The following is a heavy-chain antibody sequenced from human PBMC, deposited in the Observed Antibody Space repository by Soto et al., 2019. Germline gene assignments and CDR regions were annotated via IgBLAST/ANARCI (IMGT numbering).Heavy chain of an antibody. J-gene: IGHJ4*02. D-gene: IGHD6-19*01. CDR1: GFNFSDHY. CDR3: ARHTSGWHYYDY. CDR2: ISGSSRYT. Sequence: SLRLSCAASGFNFSDHYMNWIRQAPGKGLEWVSYISGSSRYTNFADSVKGRFTTSRDNAKNSLYLQMNSLRAEDTAVYYCARHTSGWHYYDYWGQGTPVTVSS. V-gene: IGHV3-11*06.